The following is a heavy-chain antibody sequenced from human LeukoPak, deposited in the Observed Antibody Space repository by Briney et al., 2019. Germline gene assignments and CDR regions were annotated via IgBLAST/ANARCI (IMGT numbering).Heavy chain of an antibody. D-gene: IGHD6-13*01. CDR2: IKSKTDGGTT. V-gene: IGHV3-15*01. CDR1: GLTFSNAL. J-gene: IGHJ4*02. CDR3: TTSRSLGY. Sequence: SGGSLRLSCAASGLTFSNALMRWVRQAPGKRLEWVGRIKSKTDGGTTDHAAPVKGRFTISRDDSKDTLYLQMNSLKTEDTAVYYCTTSRSLGYWGQGTLVTVSS.